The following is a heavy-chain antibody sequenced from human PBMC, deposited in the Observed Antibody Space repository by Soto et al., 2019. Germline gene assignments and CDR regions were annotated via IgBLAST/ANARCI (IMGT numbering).Heavy chain of an antibody. CDR1: GFIFSSYG. Sequence: QVQLVESGGGVVQPGRSLRLSCAASGFIFSSYGMHWVRQAPGKGLEWVAVIWYDGSNKYYADSVKGRFTISRDNSKNTLYLQMNSLRSEDTAVYYCARGPHYYGSGSLDYWGQGTLVTVSS. CDR3: ARGPHYYGSGSLDY. J-gene: IGHJ4*02. V-gene: IGHV3-33*01. D-gene: IGHD3-10*01. CDR2: IWYDGSNK.